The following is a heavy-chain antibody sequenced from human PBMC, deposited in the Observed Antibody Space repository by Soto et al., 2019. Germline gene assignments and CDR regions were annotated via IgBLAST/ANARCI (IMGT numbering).Heavy chain of an antibody. D-gene: IGHD3-9*01. CDR2: IWYDGSNK. Sequence: GGSLRLSCAASGFTFSSYGMHWVRQAPGKGLEWVAVIWYDGSNKYYADSVKGRFTISRDNSKNTLYLQMNSLRAEDTAVYYCARDPPPVLRYLDWSQDYYGMDVWGQGITVTVSS. J-gene: IGHJ6*02. V-gene: IGHV3-33*01. CDR1: GFTFSSYG. CDR3: ARDPPPVLRYLDWSQDYYGMDV.